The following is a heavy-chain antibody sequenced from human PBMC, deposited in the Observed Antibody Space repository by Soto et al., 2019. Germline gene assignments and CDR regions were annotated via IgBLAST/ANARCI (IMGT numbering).Heavy chain of an antibody. CDR3: ARAVFSTSWLGLLGTGAHGVEIAF. CDR2: ISHYNGKT. V-gene: IGHV1-18*01. D-gene: IGHD6-13*01. J-gene: IGHJ4*02. Sequence: QVQLVQSGAEVKKTGASVEVSCKASGYTFISYGISWVRQAPGQGLEWMGWISHYNGKTNYAQTFQCIATMTTDRSTSTAYMELRSLRSDDTAVYYCARAVFSTSWLGLLGTGAHGVEIAFWGQGTLVTVSS. CDR1: GYTFISYG.